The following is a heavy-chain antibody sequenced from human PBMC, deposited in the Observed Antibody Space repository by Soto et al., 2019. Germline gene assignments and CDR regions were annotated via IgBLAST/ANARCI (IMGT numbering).Heavy chain of an antibody. D-gene: IGHD1-26*01. V-gene: IGHV3-7*01. J-gene: IGHJ4*02. Sequence: EVLLVESGGDLVQPGGSLRLSCAASGFIFSNYWMTWVRQTPGKGLEWVANIKEDGSDRYYVDSLKGRFTISRDNAKNSLYLQINSLTADDTAVYFCARDKPKLGGGCDLWGQGTLVTVSS. CDR2: IKEDGSDR. CDR1: GFIFSNYW. CDR3: ARDKPKLGGGCDL.